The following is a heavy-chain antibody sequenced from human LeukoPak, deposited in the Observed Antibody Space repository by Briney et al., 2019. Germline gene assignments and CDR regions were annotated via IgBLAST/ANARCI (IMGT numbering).Heavy chain of an antibody. V-gene: IGHV3-48*01. D-gene: IGHD6-19*01. CDR2: ISSSSSTI. J-gene: IGHJ4*02. CDR1: GFTFSSYS. CDR3: ARAPRLAVAGTEFDY. Sequence: GGSLRLSCAASGFTFSSYSMNWVRQAPGKGLEWVSYISSSSSTIYYADSVKGRFTISRDNAKNSLYLQMNSLRAEDTAVYYCARAPRLAVAGTEFDYWGQGTLVTVSS.